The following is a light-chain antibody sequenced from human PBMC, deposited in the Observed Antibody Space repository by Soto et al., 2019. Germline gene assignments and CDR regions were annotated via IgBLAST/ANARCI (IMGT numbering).Light chain of an antibody. CDR1: SSDVGGYNH. J-gene: IGLJ1*01. CDR2: EVR. Sequence: QSALTQPASVSGSPGQSITISCTGTSSDVGGYNHVSWYQQHPGKAPKLMIYEVRNRPSGVSNRFSGSESGNTASLTISGLQAEDEADYFCSSYTSSSTLYVFGTGTKVTVL. CDR3: SSYTSSSTLYV. V-gene: IGLV2-14*01.